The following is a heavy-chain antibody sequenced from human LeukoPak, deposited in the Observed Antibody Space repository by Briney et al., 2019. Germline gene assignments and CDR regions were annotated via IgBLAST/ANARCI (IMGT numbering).Heavy chain of an antibody. Sequence: SETLSLTCTVSGDSISNADYYYWGWIRQPPGRGLEWVASIYRTGSTYYNPSLKSRVTISVDTSKNQFYLKLTSVTAADTAVFYCARHRIPVTGNWFDPWGQGTLLPVSS. CDR2: IYRTGST. V-gene: IGHV4-39*01. CDR1: GDSISNADYYY. D-gene: IGHD6-19*01. J-gene: IGHJ5*02. CDR3: ARHRIPVTGNWFDP.